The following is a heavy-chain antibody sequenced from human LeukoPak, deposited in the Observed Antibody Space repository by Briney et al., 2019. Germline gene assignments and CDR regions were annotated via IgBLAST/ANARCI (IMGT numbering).Heavy chain of an antibody. V-gene: IGHV3-23*01. CDR2: FSFNGEST. CDR3: ARVKYSGSYPHDY. Sequence: GGSLRLSCAASGFTFSSYAMTWVRQAPGKGLEWVSSFSFNGESTYYADSAKGRFTISRDNSKNTLYLQMNSLRAEDTALYYCARVKYSGSYPHDYWGQGTLVTVSS. D-gene: IGHD1-26*01. CDR1: GFTFSSYA. J-gene: IGHJ4*02.